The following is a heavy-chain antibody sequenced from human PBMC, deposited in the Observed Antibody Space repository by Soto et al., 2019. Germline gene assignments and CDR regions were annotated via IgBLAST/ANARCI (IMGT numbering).Heavy chain of an antibody. CDR3: ARDTSYGFDS. J-gene: IGHJ4*02. CDR1: GFTFTRYW. V-gene: IGHV3-74*01. Sequence: GGSLRLSCAASGFTFTRYWMHWVRQAPGRGLVWVSRINSDGSSANYADSVKGRFTTSRDNAENTLYLQMYSLRAEDTAVYYCARDTSYGFDSWGQGTLVPVSS. CDR2: INSDGSSA. D-gene: IGHD1-26*01.